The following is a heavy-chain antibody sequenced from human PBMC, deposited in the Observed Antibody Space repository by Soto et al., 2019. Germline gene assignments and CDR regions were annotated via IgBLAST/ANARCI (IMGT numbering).Heavy chain of an antibody. D-gene: IGHD2-15*01. CDR3: GRLAEAATGHTDFDF. V-gene: IGHV4-39*02. CDR1: GASIKSRNYF. CDR2: IHSSGGT. J-gene: IGHJ4*02. Sequence: SETMSLTCTVSGASIKSRNYFWGWIRQPPGKGLEFVGSIHSSGGTYYNPSLKSRVTVSVDLSNSHFSLSLKSLAATDTAVYYCGRLAEAATGHTDFDFWGQGTLVTVSS.